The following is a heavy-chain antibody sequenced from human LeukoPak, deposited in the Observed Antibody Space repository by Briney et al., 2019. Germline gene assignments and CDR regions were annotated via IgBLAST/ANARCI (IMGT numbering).Heavy chain of an antibody. CDR2: TSSTSVYT. D-gene: IGHD3-16*02. CDR1: GFAFSDYN. Sequence: GGSLRLSCAASGFAFSDYNMNWVRQAPGKGLEWVASTSSTSVYTYYADSVKGRFTISRDNAKNSLYLQMNSLRAEDTALYYCAKDIVIRRWEGAFDYWGQGTLVTVSS. J-gene: IGHJ4*02. V-gene: IGHV3-21*04. CDR3: AKDIVIRRWEGAFDY.